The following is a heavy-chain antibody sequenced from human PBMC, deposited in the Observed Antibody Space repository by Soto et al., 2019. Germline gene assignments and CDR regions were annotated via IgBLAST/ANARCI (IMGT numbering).Heavy chain of an antibody. J-gene: IGHJ6*02. V-gene: IGHV1-69*01. CDR2: IIPISGTA. CDR1: GGTFSSYA. CDR3: ARSQGSSTSLEIYYYYYYGMDV. Sequence: QVQLVQSGAEVKKPGYSVKVSCKASGGTFSSYAISWVRQAPGQGLEWMGGIIPISGTANYAQKFQGRVTITADESTSTVYMELSSLRSEDTAVYFCARSQGSSTSLEIYYYYYYGMDVWGQGTTVTVSS. D-gene: IGHD2-2*01.